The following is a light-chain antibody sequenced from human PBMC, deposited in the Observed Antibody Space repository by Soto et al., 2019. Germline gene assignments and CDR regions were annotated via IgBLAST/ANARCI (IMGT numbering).Light chain of an antibody. J-gene: IGKJ5*01. CDR3: QQSYNIPRT. V-gene: IGKV1-39*01. CDR1: ESIRDY. CDR2: AAS. Sequence: EIQMSQSASALSAYVGDRVTINCRASESIRDYLNWYQQKPGKAPNLLIYAASSLQSGVPSRFSGGGSGTDFTLTISSLQPEDFATYYCQQSYNIPRTFGQGTRLEIK.